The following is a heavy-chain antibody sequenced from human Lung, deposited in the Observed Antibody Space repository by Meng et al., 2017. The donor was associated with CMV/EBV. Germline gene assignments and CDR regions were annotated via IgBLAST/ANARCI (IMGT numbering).Heavy chain of an antibody. J-gene: IGHJ3*02. CDR2: IYAGGST. V-gene: IGHV3-66*02. D-gene: IGHD5-24*01. CDR3: AREKEGRMSTISAFDI. Sequence: SCAASGFTVINNYMNWVRQAPGKGLEWVSIIYAGGSTDYADSVNGRFTISRDNSKNTLYLQMNSLRPEDTAVYYCAREKEGRMSTISAFDIWGQAXMVTVSS. CDR1: GFTVINNY.